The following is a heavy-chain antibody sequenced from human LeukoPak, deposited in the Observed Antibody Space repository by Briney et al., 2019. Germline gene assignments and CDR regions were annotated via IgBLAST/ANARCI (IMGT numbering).Heavy chain of an antibody. J-gene: IGHJ4*02. V-gene: IGHV3-11*01. CDR1: GFTFSDYY. CDR3: ARDDSVDGYNFGGSDY. D-gene: IGHD5-24*01. CDR2: ISSSGSTI. Sequence: PGGSLRLSCAASGFTFSDYYMSWVRQAPGKGLEWVSYISSSGSTIYYADSVKGRFTISRDNAKNSLYLQMNSLRAEDTAVYYCARDDSVDGYNFGGSDYWGQGTLVTVSS.